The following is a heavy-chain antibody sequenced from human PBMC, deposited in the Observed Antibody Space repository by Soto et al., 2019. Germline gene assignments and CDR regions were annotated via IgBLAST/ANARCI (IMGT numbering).Heavy chain of an antibody. CDR3: ARGDIVVVPAAGSYYYYGMDV. J-gene: IGHJ6*02. Sequence: AASVKVSCKASGGTFSSYAISWVRQAPGQGLEWMGGIIPIFGTANYAQKFQRRATITADESTSTAYMELSSRRSEDTAVYYCARGDIVVVPAAGSYYYYGMDVWGQGTTVTVSS. D-gene: IGHD2-2*01. V-gene: IGHV1-69*13. CDR2: IIPIFGTA. CDR1: GGTFSSYA.